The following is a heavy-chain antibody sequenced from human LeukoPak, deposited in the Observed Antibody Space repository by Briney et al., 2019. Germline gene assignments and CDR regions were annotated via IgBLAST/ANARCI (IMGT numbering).Heavy chain of an antibody. V-gene: IGHV4-61*02. J-gene: IGHJ4*02. Sequence: PSETLSLTCAVSGGSISSSNWWSWIRQPAGKGLEWIGRIYTSGSTNYNPSLKSRVTISVDTSKNQFSLKLSSVTAADTAVYYCARWGALDSSGQDWGQGTLVTVSS. CDR2: IYTSGST. CDR3: ARWGALDSSGQD. CDR1: GGSISSSNW. D-gene: IGHD3-22*01.